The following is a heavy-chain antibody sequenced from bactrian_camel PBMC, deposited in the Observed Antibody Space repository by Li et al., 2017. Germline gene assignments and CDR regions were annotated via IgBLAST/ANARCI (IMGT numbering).Heavy chain of an antibody. CDR1: GYTFSRGC. D-gene: IGHD2*01. Sequence: VQLVESGGGLVQPGGSLRLSCATSGYTFSRGCMGWFRQIPDREREGVGTIDSDGTTTCMDSVKGRFTISQDKAKNTLYLQMNSLKPEDTAMYYCAADCPTVGGGAKAVVFGYWGQGTQVTVS. J-gene: IGHJ6*01. CDR3: AADCPTVGGGAKAVVFGY. CDR2: IDSDGTT. V-gene: IGHV3S53*01.